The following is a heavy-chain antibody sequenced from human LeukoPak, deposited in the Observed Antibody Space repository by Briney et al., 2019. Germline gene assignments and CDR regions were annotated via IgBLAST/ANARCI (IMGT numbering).Heavy chain of an antibody. CDR3: AKCNRAGGCSY. V-gene: IGHV1-2*02. D-gene: IGHD2/OR15-2a*01. CDR1: GYTFTGYY. Sequence: ASVKVSCKASGYTFTGYYMHWVRQAPGQGLEWMGWINPNSGGTNYAQKFQGRVTMTRDTSISSAYMDLSRLRSEDTAVYYCAKCNRAGGCSYWGQGTLVTVSS. J-gene: IGHJ4*02. CDR2: INPNSGGT.